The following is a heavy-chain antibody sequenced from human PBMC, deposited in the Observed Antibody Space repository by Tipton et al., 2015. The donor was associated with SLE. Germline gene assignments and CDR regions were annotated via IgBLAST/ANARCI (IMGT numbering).Heavy chain of an antibody. CDR2: IYHSGST. J-gene: IGHJ4*02. Sequence: LTCTVSGYSISSDYYWGWIRQPPGKGLEWIGSIYHSGSTHYNPSLKSRVSISVDTSKNQFSLKLSPVTAADTAVYYCARGGYYDSSGYFDYWGQGTLVTVSS. CDR1: GYSISSDYY. V-gene: IGHV4-38-2*02. CDR3: ARGGYYDSSGYFDY. D-gene: IGHD3-22*01.